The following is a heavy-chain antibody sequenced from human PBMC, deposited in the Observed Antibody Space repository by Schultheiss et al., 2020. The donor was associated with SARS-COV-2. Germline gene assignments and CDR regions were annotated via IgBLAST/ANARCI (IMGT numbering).Heavy chain of an antibody. J-gene: IGHJ6*03. CDR2: INHSGRT. CDR3: ARRYCSGTSCYTARWYYYMDV. CDR1: GGSFSGYY. Sequence: SETLSLTCAVYGGSFSGYYWSWIRQPPGKGLEWIGDINHSGRTKYNPSLKRRVSISIDTSKNKFSLKLNSVTPADTAVYYCARRYCSGTSCYTARWYYYMDVWGKGTTVTVSS. V-gene: IGHV4-34*01. D-gene: IGHD2-2*02.